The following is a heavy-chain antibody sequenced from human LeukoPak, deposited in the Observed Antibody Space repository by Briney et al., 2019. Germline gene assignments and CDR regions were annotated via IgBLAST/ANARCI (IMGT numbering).Heavy chain of an antibody. CDR2: INQDGSEK. CDR1: GFTFSSYW. Sequence: PGGSLRLSCAGTGFTFSSYWMTWVRQAPGNGLEWVANINQDGSEKYFVASVKGRFTISRDNRKNSVYLQMNSLRAEDTAVYYCAITHSYSLGAFDIWGQGTMVAVSS. D-gene: IGHD4-11*01. CDR3: AITHSYSLGAFDI. J-gene: IGHJ3*02. V-gene: IGHV3-7*01.